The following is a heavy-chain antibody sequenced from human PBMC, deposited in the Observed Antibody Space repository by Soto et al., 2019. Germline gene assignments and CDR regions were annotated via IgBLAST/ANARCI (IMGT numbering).Heavy chain of an antibody. CDR3: ARPRYRGMDV. V-gene: IGHV3-7*05. J-gene: IGHJ6*02. CDR2: IKPDGSEK. CDR1: GFTFSSYL. D-gene: IGHD3-16*02. Sequence: EVQLVEPGGGLVQPGGSLRLSCAASGFTFSSYLMTWVRQAPGKGLEWVAIIKPDGSEKYYEDSVKGRFTISRDNAKTSLYLQMNSLRVEDTAVYYCARPRYRGMDVWGQGTTVTVSS.